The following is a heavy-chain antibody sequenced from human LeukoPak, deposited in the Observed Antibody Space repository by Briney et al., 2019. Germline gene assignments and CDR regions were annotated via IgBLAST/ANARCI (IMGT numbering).Heavy chain of an antibody. Sequence: PSRTLSLTCAVYGGSFSGYYWSWIRQPPGKGLEWIGEINHRGSTNYNPSLKSRVTISVDTSKNQFSLKLSSVTAADTAVYYCARVMVRGVIISTYYFDYWGQGTLVTVSS. CDR3: ARVMVRGVIISTYYFDY. CDR1: GGSFSGYY. V-gene: IGHV4-34*01. D-gene: IGHD3-10*01. CDR2: INHRGST. J-gene: IGHJ4*02.